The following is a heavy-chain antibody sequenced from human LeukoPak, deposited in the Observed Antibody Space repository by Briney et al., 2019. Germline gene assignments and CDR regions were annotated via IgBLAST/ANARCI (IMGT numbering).Heavy chain of an antibody. D-gene: IGHD5-12*01. CDR3: ARARGYSGYD. CDR1: GGTFSSYA. V-gene: IGHV1-69*05. CDR2: FIPIFGTT. J-gene: IGHJ4*02. Sequence: ASVKVSCKASGGTFSSYAISWVRQAPGQGLEWMGGFIPIFGTTNFAQKFQGRVTITTDESTCTAYMELSSLRSEVTAVYYCARARGYSGYDWGQGTLVTVSS.